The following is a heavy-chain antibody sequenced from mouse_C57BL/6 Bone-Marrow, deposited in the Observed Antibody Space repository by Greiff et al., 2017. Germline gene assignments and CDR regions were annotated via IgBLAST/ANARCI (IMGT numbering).Heavy chain of an antibody. CDR3: ARDREYDYDGSYFDY. D-gene: IGHD2-4*01. V-gene: IGHV5-16*01. J-gene: IGHJ2*01. CDR2: INYDGSST. Sequence: EVMLVESEGGLVQPGSSMKLSCTASGFTFSDYYMAWVRQVPEKGLVWVANINYDGSSTYYLDSLKSRFIISRDNAKKILYLQMSSLKSEDTATYYCARDREYDYDGSYFDYWGQGTTLTVSS. CDR1: GFTFSDYY.